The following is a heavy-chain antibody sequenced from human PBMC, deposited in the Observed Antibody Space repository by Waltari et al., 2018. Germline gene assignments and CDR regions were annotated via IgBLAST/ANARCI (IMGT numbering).Heavy chain of an antibody. CDR2: IQYDESHK. D-gene: IGHD2-2*01. J-gene: IGHJ6*03. CDR3: ARSDGGYCSATSCHYFHMAV. V-gene: IGHV3-30*02. Sequence: QVQLVESGGGVVQPGGSLRLSCAASGFTFSNHGMHWVRQAPGKGLEWVAFIQYDESHKYDADSVKGRFTGSRDNSKNTIYLQMSSLRDEDTAIYYCARSDGGYCSATSCHYFHMAVWGKGTTVTISS. CDR1: GFTFSNHG.